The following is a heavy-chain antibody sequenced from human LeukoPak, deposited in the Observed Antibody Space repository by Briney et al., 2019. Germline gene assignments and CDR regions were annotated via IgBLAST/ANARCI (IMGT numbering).Heavy chain of an antibody. CDR3: AKSDILGYTAST. J-gene: IGHJ4*02. V-gene: IGHV3-23*01. CDR1: GFTFSSYA. CDR2: ISGSGGST. Sequence: GGSLSFSCAASGFTFSSYAMSWVRQAPGKGLEWVSAISGSGGSTYYADSVKGRFTISRDNSKNTLYLQMNSLRAEDTAVYYCAKSDILGYTASTWGQGTLVTVSS. D-gene: IGHD5-18*01.